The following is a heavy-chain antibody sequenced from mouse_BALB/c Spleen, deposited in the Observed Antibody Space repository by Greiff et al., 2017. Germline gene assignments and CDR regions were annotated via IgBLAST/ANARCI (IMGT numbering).Heavy chain of an antibody. Sequence: QVQLKESGPELVRPGVSVKISCKGSGYTFTDYAMHWVKQSHAKSLEWIGVISTYYGNTNYNQKFKGKATMTVDKSSSTAYMELARLTSEDSAIYYCARGSTTVVAPYFDYWGQGTTLTVSS. CDR1: GYTFTDYA. CDR3: ARGSTTVVAPYFDY. D-gene: IGHD1-1*01. V-gene: IGHV1-67*01. J-gene: IGHJ2*01. CDR2: ISTYYGNT.